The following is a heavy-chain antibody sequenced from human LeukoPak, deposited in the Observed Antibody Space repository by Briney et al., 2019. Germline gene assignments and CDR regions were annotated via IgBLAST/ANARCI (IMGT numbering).Heavy chain of an antibody. Sequence: SVKVSCKASGGTFSSYASSWVRQAPGQGLEWMGRIVPNLGIANYAQKFQGRVTITSDKCTSTAYMELRSLRSEDPAVYCCARSSDTAMPKAAFDSWGQGTMVTVSS. D-gene: IGHD5-18*01. CDR3: ARSSDTAMPKAAFDS. CDR1: GGTFSSYA. CDR2: IVPNLGIA. J-gene: IGHJ3*02. V-gene: IGHV1-69*04.